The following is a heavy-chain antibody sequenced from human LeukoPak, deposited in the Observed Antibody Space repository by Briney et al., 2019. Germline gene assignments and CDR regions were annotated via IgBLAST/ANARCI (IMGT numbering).Heavy chain of an antibody. CDR1: GFSFSDSA. CDR3: AKGGQDFDFTRFDL. V-gene: IGHV3-23*01. D-gene: IGHD3-3*01. J-gene: IGHJ5*02. Sequence: GGSLRLSCASSGFSFSDSAVSWVRHSPGEGLKWVSSISDTGGRTYYADSVKGRFTITRDNSRNTVNLQMNGLRADDTARYYCAKGGQDFDFTRFDLWGQGCLVNVSS. CDR2: ISDTGGRT.